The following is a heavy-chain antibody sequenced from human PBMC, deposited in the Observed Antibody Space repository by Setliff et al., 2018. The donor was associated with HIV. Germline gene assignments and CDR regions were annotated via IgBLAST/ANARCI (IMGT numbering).Heavy chain of an antibody. J-gene: IGHJ5*02. D-gene: IGHD4-4*01. CDR1: GGSISSSSNY. Sequence: PSETLSLTCTVSGGSISSSSNYWGWIRQPPGKGLEWIGYVYYTGKTYYNPSLESRISMSVDTSKNQFSLKLTSVTAADTAIYYCARDLTSNSNCFEPWGQGTQVTVSS. V-gene: IGHV4-31*03. CDR2: VYYTGKT. CDR3: ARDLTSNSNCFEP.